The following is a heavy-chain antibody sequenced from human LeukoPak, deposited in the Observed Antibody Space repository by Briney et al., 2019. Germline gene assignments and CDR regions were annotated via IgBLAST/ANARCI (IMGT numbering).Heavy chain of an antibody. CDR2: IGGGGGST. CDR3: ANPYYYGSGSYYN. V-gene: IGHV3-23*01. J-gene: IGHJ4*02. CDR1: GFTFSNYA. Sequence: GGSLRLSCAASGFTFSNYAMNWVRQAPGKGLEWVSAIGGGGGSTYYADSVKGRFTISRDNSKNTLYLQMNSLRAEDTAVYYCANPYYYGSGSYYNWGQGTLVTVSS. D-gene: IGHD3-10*01.